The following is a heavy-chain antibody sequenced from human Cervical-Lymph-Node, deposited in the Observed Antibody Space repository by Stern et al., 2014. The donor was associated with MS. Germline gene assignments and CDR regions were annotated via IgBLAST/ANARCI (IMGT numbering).Heavy chain of an antibody. CDR2: IFPGGSDI. V-gene: IGHV5-51*01. CDR1: GYTFTSYW. CDR3: ARQRYFDY. Sequence: EVQLVQSGPEVKRPGESLKISCQASGYTFTSYWIGWVRQMPGKGLEWIAIIFPGGSDIRYSPSFQGQVTISAVKSSTTAYLQWNNLKASDTAIYYCARQRYFDYWGQGTLVTVSS. J-gene: IGHJ4*02.